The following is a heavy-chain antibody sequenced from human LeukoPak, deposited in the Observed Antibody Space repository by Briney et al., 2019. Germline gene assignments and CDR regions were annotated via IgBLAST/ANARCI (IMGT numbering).Heavy chain of an antibody. CDR2: ISDSGGRT. CDR3: AKHYGSGTYYNYFTY. D-gene: IGHD3-10*01. CDR1: GFSFSSYA. Sequence: GGSLRLSCAASGFSFSSYALSWVRQAPGRGLEWVSAISDSGGRTYYADFVKGRFIISRDNSENTLFLQMSSLRAEDTATYYCAKHYGSGTYYNYFTYCGQGTLVSVSS. V-gene: IGHV3-23*01. J-gene: IGHJ4*02.